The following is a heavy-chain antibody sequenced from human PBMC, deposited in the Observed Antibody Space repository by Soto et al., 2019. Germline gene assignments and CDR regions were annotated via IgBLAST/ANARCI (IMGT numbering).Heavy chain of an antibody. J-gene: IGHJ6*02. V-gene: IGHV1-18*01. D-gene: IGHD6-19*01. Sequence: AASVKVSCKASGYTFTSYGISWVRQAPGQGLEWMGWISAYNGNTNYAQKLQGRVTMTTDTSTSTAYMELRSLRSDDTAVYYCARDQELFGIVAGTLLNYYYYGMDVWGQGTTVTVSS. CDR2: ISAYNGNT. CDR1: GYTFTSYG. CDR3: ARDQELFGIVAGTLLNYYYYGMDV.